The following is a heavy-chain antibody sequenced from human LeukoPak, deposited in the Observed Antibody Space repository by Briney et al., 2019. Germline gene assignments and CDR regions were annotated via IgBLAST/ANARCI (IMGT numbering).Heavy chain of an antibody. CDR2: IHSGGST. CDR1: GFTFSSYE. V-gene: IGHV3-53*01. CDR3: AKGQAMVRAPLDY. D-gene: IGHD3-10*01. Sequence: GGSLRLSCAASGFTFSSYEMNWVRQAPGKGLEWVSVIHSGGSTYYADSVKGRFTISRDNSKNTLYLQMNSLRAEDTAVYYCAKGQAMVRAPLDYWGQGTLVTVSS. J-gene: IGHJ4*02.